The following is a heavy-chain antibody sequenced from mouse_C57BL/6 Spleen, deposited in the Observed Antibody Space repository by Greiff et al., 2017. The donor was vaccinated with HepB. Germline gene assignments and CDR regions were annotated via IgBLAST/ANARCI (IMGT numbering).Heavy chain of an antibody. CDR3: ARGPYYPYYFDY. V-gene: IGHV1-22*01. CDR1: GYTFTDYN. Sequence: EVQLQQSGPELVKPGASVKMSCKASGYTFTDYNMHWVKQSHGKSLEWIGYINPNNGGTSYNQKFKGKATLTVNKSSSTAYMELRSLTSEDSAVYYCARGPYYPYYFDYWGQGTTLTVSS. CDR2: INPNNGGT. D-gene: IGHD2-10*01. J-gene: IGHJ2*01.